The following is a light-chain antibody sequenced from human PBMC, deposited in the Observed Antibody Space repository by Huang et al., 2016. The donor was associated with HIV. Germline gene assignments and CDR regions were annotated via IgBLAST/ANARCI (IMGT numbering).Light chain of an antibody. J-gene: IGKJ1*01. CDR3: LQYYSVPQT. V-gene: IGKV4-1*01. CDR1: QTVLYSLNKKNY. CDR2: WAT. Sequence: DIVMTQSPDSLAVSPGERATINCKSSQTVLYSLNKKNYLAWFQQKPGQTPKLLSYWATTRQSGVPDRFSGSGSGTDCTLTINNLQAEDVAVYFCLQYYSVPQTFGHGTKVEIK.